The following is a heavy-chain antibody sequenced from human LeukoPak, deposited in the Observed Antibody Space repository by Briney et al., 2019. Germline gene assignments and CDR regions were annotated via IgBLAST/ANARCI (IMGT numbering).Heavy chain of an antibody. CDR2: VNPRGNT. Sequence: ASVKVSCKASGYTFTSYDINWVRQAPGQGLEWVGWVNPRGNTGYAQKLQGRVTMTTDTSTSTAYMELRSLRSDDTAVYYCARATGLLWFGELFYHFDYWGQRTLVTVSS. J-gene: IGHJ4*02. CDR1: GYTFTSYD. D-gene: IGHD3-10*01. V-gene: IGHV1-8*01. CDR3: ARATGLLWFGELFYHFDY.